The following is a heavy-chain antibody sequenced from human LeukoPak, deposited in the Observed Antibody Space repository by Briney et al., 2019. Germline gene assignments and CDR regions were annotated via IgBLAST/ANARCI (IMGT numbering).Heavy chain of an antibody. V-gene: IGHV4-39*01. CDR1: GGAISSSDFY. CDR2: IYYSGST. Sequence: ETPSLTCTVSGGAISSSDFYWAWIRQPPGKGLEWIGSIYYSGSTYYNPSLKSRVTISVDTSKNQFSLKLSSVTAADTAVYYCARPAAARWSNWFDPWGQG. J-gene: IGHJ5*02. D-gene: IGHD6-6*01. CDR3: ARPAAARWSNWFDP.